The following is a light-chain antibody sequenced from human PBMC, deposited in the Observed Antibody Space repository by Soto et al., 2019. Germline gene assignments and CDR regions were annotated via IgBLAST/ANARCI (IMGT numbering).Light chain of an antibody. Sequence: QYVLTQPRSVSGSPGPSGTISCTGTSSDVGGYNSVSWYQQHPGKAPKLMIYDVSKRPSGVPDRFSGSKSGNTASLTIAGLQAEDEADYYCCSYAGSYTYVFGTGTKVTVL. CDR1: SSDVGGYNS. J-gene: IGLJ1*01. V-gene: IGLV2-11*01. CDR3: CSYAGSYTYV. CDR2: DVS.